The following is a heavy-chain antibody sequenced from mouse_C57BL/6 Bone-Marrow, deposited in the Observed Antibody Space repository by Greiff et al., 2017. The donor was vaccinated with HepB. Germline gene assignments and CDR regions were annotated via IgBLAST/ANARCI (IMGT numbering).Heavy chain of an antibody. CDR2: ISSGSSTI. Sequence: DVKLVESGGGLVKPGGSLKLSCAASGFTFSDYGMHWVRQAPEKGLEWVAYISSGSSTIYYADTVKGRFTISRDNAKNTLFLQMTSLRSEDTAMYYCARLLITTVVGYFDVWGTGTTVTVSS. CDR1: GFTFSDYG. V-gene: IGHV5-17*01. CDR3: ARLLITTVVGYFDV. J-gene: IGHJ1*03. D-gene: IGHD1-1*01.